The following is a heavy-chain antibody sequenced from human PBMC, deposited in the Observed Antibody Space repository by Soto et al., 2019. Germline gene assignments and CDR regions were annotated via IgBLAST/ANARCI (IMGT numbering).Heavy chain of an antibody. D-gene: IGHD2-2*01. Sequence: ASVKVSCKASGYTFTSYYMHWLLQAPGQGLEWMGIINPSGGSTSYAQKFQGRVTMTRDTSTSTVYMELSSLRSEDTAVYYCATLGYHPTFNDYWGQGTLVTVSS. CDR1: GYTFTSYY. CDR2: INPSGGST. J-gene: IGHJ4*02. CDR3: ATLGYHPTFNDY. V-gene: IGHV1-46*03.